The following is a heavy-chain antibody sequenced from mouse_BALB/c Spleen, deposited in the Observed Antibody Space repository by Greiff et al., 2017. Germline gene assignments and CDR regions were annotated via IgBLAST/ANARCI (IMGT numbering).Heavy chain of an antibody. CDR2: IDPANGNT. CDR1: GFNIKDTY. CDR3: ARGYGFDY. Sequence: EVKLQESGAELVKPGASVKLSCTASGFNIKDTYMHWVKQRPEQGLEWIGRIDPANGNTKYDPKFQGKATITADTSSNTAYLQLSSLTSEDTAVYYCARGYGFDYWGQGTTLTVSS. V-gene: IGHV14-3*02. D-gene: IGHD1-1*01. J-gene: IGHJ2*01.